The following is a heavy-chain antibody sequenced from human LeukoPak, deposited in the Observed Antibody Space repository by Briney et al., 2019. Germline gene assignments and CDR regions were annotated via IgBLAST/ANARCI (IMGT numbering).Heavy chain of an antibody. CDR2: INQDGSEK. J-gene: IGHJ4*02. CDR1: GFTVSSNY. D-gene: IGHD6-13*01. Sequence: PGGPLRLSCAASGFTVSSNYMTWVRQAPGKGLEWVANINQDGSEKHCVDSVKGRFTTSRDNAKNSLYLQMNSLSADDTAIYYCARGTSMPAATNRVVDYWGQGTLVTVSS. CDR3: ARGTSMPAATNRVVDY. V-gene: IGHV3-7*01.